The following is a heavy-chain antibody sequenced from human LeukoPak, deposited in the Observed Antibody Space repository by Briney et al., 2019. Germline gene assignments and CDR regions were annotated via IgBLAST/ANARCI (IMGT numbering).Heavy chain of an antibody. D-gene: IGHD3-3*01. CDR1: GGSISSYY. CDR3: ARVGYDFWSGYPYYFDY. Sequence: SETLSLTCTVSGGSISSYYWSWIRQPPGKGLEWIGYIYYSGSTNYNPSLKSRVTISVDTSKNQFSLKLSSVTAADTAVYYCARVGYDFWSGYPYYFDYWGQETLVTVSS. V-gene: IGHV4-59*01. CDR2: IYYSGST. J-gene: IGHJ4*02.